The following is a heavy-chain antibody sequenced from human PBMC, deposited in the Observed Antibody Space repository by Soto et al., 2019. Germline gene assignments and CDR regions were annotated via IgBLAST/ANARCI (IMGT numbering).Heavy chain of an antibody. CDR3: ARGSHDAFEC. J-gene: IGHJ3*01. V-gene: IGHV3-21*04. Sequence: PGGSLRLSCAASGFTFSSYSMNWVRQAPGKGLEWVSSISSSSSYIYYADSVKGRFTISRDNAKNTLYLQMNSLRAEDTAVYYCARGSHDAFECWGQGTMVTVSS. D-gene: IGHD2-15*01. CDR1: GFTFSSYS. CDR2: ISSSSSYI.